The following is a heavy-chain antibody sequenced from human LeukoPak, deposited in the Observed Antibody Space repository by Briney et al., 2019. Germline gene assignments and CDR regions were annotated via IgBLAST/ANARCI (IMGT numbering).Heavy chain of an antibody. J-gene: IGHJ4*02. CDR1: GFTVSSNY. CDR3: ARGSSYYDSPEFDY. Sequence: PGGSLRLSCAASGFTVSSNYMSWVRQAPGKGLEWVSVIYSGGSTYYADSVKGRFTISRDNSKNTLYLQMNSLRAEDTAVYYCARGSSYYDSPEFDYWGQGTLVTVSS. D-gene: IGHD3-22*01. CDR2: IYSGGST. V-gene: IGHV3-66*01.